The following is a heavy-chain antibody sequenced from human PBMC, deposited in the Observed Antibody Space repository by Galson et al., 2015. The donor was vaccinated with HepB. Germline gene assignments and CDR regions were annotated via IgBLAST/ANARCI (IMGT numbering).Heavy chain of an antibody. J-gene: IGHJ6*02. CDR3: ARDPHCGSDCHGPTFYSSYGMDV. CDR1: GFKFNNYW. D-gene: IGHD2-21*02. CDR2: IKRDGSEI. Sequence: SLRLSCAASGFKFNNYWMNWVRQAPGKGLEWVANIKRDGSEIFYVDSVKGRFTISRDNAKNSLYLQMHSLKAEDTAVYYCARDPHCGSDCHGPTFYSSYGMDVWGQGTTVTVSS. V-gene: IGHV3-7*01.